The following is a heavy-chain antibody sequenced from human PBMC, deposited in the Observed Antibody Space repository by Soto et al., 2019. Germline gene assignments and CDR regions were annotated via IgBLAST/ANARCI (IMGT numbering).Heavy chain of an antibody. CDR3: AREGAAPYYYHGMDV. D-gene: IGHD6-25*01. CDR1: GYTFTRSG. J-gene: IGHJ6*04. CDR2: ISSYNGDT. Sequence: QVQLVQSGAEVKKPGASVKVSCKASGYTFTRSGISWVRQAPGQGPEWMGWISSYNGDTNYAQTFQGRVTMTTDTSTSTAYMELRSLRFDDTAVYYCAREGAAPYYYHGMDVWGKGTPVTVSS. V-gene: IGHV1-18*01.